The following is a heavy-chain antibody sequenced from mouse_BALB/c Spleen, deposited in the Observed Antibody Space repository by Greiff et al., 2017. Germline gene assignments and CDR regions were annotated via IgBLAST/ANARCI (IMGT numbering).Heavy chain of an antibody. V-gene: IGHV7-3*02. J-gene: IGHJ4*01. Sequence: EVQLVESGGGLVQPGGSLRLSCATSGFTFTDYYMSWVRQPPGKALEWLGFIRNKANGYTTEYSASVKGRFTISRDNSQSILYLQMNTLRAEDSATYYCARDRGGAMDYWGQGTSVTVSS. CDR1: GFTFTDYY. CDR3: ARDRGGAMDY. CDR2: IRNKANGYTT.